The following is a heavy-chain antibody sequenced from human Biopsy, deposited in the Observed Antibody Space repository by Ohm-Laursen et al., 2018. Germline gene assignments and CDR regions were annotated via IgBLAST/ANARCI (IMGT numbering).Heavy chain of an antibody. CDR2: INTYSGNT. J-gene: IGHJ4*02. CDR1: GYTFTTYG. Sequence: GASVKVSCKVSGYTFTTYGISWVRQAPGQGLEWMGWINTYSGNTNYGKKFHDRVIMTSDTSTSTAYLEHRSLRSDDTAVYYCARDYHPYVDYLKDVPLCDSWGQGTLVTVSS. D-gene: IGHD4-17*01. V-gene: IGHV1-18*01. CDR3: ARDYHPYVDYLKDVPLCDS.